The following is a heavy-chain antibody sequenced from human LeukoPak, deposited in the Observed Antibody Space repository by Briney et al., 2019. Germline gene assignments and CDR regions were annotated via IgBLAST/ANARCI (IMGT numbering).Heavy chain of an antibody. CDR1: GYSISSGDL. CDR2: IYHSGTN. Sequence: SETLSLTCAVSGYSISSGDLWGWTRPPPGEGLEWIGNIYHSGTNYYSPSLKRRVTMAGDTSKNQFSLKVYSVSAADTAVYYCATPPVIGDYWASFVCWGQGTLVTLSS. D-gene: IGHD4-17*01. CDR3: ATPPVIGDYWASFVC. J-gene: IGHJ4*02. V-gene: IGHV4-38-2*01.